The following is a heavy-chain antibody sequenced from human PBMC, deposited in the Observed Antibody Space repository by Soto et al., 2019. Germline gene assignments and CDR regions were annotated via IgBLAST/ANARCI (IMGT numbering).Heavy chain of an antibody. CDR3: VKGSASIRPYYFDY. CDR2: IGGSGRST. J-gene: IGHJ4*02. CDR1: GFTFTDYP. D-gene: IGHD6-6*01. Sequence: GGSLRLSCAASGFTFTDYPMGWIRQAPGKGLEWVSAIGGSGRSTYLADSVKARFTISRDNSKNTLYVQMNSLGAEDSAIYYCVKGSASIRPYYFDYWGQGTLVTVSS. V-gene: IGHV3-23*01.